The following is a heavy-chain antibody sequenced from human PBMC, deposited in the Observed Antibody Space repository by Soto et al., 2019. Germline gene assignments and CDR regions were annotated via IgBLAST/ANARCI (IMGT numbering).Heavy chain of an antibody. CDR2: INPGGGRT. CDR3: ARGPSCGGDCYLFDY. D-gene: IGHD2-21*02. V-gene: IGHV1-46*01. Sequence: QVQLVQSGAEVTKPGASVKVSCKASGYTFTSYYIHWVRQAPGQGLEWVARINPGGGRTNYAQMFQGRVTLTRDTSTGTVDMELSSLTSDDTAVYYCARGPSCGGDCYLFDYWGQGSLVTASS. CDR1: GYTFTSYY. J-gene: IGHJ4*02.